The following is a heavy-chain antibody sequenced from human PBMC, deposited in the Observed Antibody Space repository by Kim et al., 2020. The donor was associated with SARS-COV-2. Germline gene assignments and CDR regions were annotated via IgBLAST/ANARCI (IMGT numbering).Heavy chain of an antibody. CDR3: LGGYLFEY. Sequence: ASVKVSCKTSGHAFSRDSIHWVRQAPGQRFEWMGCIDSASGNTVYSQKFQGRVTFTSNTSASTAYMELSSLRSEDSAVYYCLGGYLFEYLGLITLVTVSS. CDR2: IDSASGNT. V-gene: IGHV1-3*01. D-gene: IGHD2-21*01. CDR1: GHAFSRDS. J-gene: IGHJ4*02.